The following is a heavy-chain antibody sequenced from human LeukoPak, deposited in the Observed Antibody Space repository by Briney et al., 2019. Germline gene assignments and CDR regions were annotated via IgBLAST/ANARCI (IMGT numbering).Heavy chain of an antibody. CDR1: GYSFTSYW. V-gene: IGHV5-51*01. CDR2: IYPGNSDT. Sequence: GESLKISCKGSGYSFTSYWIGWVRQMPGKGLEWMEIIYPGNSDTSYSPSFHGQVTISADKSISTAYLQWSSLKASDTAMYYCARLDTMVRGSKYGMDVWGKGTTVTVSS. CDR3: ARLDTMVRGSKYGMDV. J-gene: IGHJ6*04. D-gene: IGHD3-10*01.